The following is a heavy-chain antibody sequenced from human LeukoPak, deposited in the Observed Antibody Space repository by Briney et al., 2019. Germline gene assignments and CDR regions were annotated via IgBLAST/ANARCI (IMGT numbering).Heavy chain of an antibody. CDR3: GTLLSNGPFDY. CDR2: INPNSGGT. J-gene: IGHJ4*02. V-gene: IGHV1-2*06. CDR1: GYTFTAYY. Sequence: ASVKVSCKASGYTFTAYYMHWVRQARGQGREWMGRINPNSGGTNYAQKFQGRVTMTRDTSISTAYMELSRLRSDDTAVYYCGTLLSNGPFDYWGQGSLVTVSS.